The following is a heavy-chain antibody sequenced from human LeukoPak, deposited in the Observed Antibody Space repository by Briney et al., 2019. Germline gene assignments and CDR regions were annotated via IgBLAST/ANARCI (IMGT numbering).Heavy chain of an antibody. J-gene: IGHJ4*02. CDR2: INPSGGST. CDR1: GHTFTSYY. Sequence: ASVKVSCKASGHTFTSYYMHWVRQAPGQGLEWMGIINPSGGSTTYAQKFQGRVTMTRDTSTSTVYVELSSLRSEDTAVYYCARAEAAFGGVSDPFDDWGQGSLVTVSS. CDR3: ARAEAAFGGVSDPFDD. D-gene: IGHD3-16*01. V-gene: IGHV1-46*01.